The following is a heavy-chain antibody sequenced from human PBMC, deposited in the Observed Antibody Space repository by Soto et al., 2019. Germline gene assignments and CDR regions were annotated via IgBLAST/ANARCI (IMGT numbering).Heavy chain of an antibody. D-gene: IGHD3-22*01. CDR2: ISGSGGST. V-gene: IGHV3-23*01. J-gene: IGHJ5*02. Sequence: GGSLRLSCAASGFTFSSYAMSWVRQAPGKGLEWVSAISGSGGSTYYADSVKGRFTISRDNSKNTLYLQMDSLRAEDTAVYYCAERSWPDSSGYFNWFDPWGQGTLVTVSS. CDR3: AERSWPDSSGYFNWFDP. CDR1: GFTFSSYA.